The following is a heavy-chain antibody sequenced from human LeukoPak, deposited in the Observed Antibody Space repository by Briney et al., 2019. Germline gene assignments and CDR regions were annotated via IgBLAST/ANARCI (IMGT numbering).Heavy chain of an antibody. CDR3: ARDRGRESAATSGYFDY. Sequence: PSETLSLTCTVSGGSISSYYWSWIRQPPGKGLEWIGYIYYSGSTNYNPSLKSRVTISVDTSKNQFSLKLSSVTAADTAVYYCARDRGRESAATSGYFDYWGQGTLVTVSS. V-gene: IGHV4-59*12. J-gene: IGHJ4*02. CDR2: IYYSGST. D-gene: IGHD2-15*01. CDR1: GGSISSYY.